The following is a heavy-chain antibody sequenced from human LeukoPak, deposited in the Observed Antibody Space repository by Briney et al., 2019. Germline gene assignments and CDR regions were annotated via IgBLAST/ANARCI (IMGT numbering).Heavy chain of an antibody. Sequence: GASVKVSCKASGYTFTGYYMHWVRQAPGQGLEWMGWISAYNGNTNYAQKLQGRVTMTTDTSTSTAYMELRSLRSDDTAVYYCARDFYYYMDVWGKGTTVTVSS. V-gene: IGHV1-18*04. CDR1: GYTFTGYY. J-gene: IGHJ6*03. CDR2: ISAYNGNT. CDR3: ARDFYYYMDV.